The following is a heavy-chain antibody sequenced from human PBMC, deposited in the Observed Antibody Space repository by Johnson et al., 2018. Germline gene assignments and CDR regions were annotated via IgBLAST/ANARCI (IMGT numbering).Heavy chain of an antibody. CDR3: ARSEAYYDFWSGRYGMDV. Sequence: QVQLVQSGAEVKKPGASVKVSCKASGYTFTSYDINWVRQATGQGLEWMGWMNPNSGNTGYAQKFQGRVTMTRNTSISTAYMELSSLRSEDTAVYYGARSEAYYDFWSGRYGMDVWGQGTTVTVSS. CDR2: MNPNSGNT. V-gene: IGHV1-8*01. J-gene: IGHJ6*02. CDR1: GYTFTSYD. D-gene: IGHD3-3*01.